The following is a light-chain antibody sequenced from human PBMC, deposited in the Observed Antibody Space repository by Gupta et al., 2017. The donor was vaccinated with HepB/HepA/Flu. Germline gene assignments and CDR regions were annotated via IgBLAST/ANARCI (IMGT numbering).Light chain of an antibody. CDR2: AAS. V-gene: IGKV1-39*01. CDR1: QSISSY. CDR3: QQNYSTPRT. J-gene: IGKJ2*01. Sequence: DIQMHQSPSSLSASVGDRVTITCRASQSISSYLNWYQQKPGKAPKLLIYAASSLQSGVPSRFSGRGSGTDFTLTISRLQPEDYATYYCQQNYSTPRTFGQGTKLEIK.